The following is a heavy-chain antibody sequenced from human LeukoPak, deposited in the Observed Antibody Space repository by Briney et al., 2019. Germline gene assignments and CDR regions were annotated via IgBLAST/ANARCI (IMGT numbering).Heavy chain of an antibody. V-gene: IGHV1-69*04. J-gene: IGHJ5*02. CDR2: IIPILGIA. CDR1: GGTFSSYA. CDR3: ARVVVAPGPFDP. Sequence: GASVKVSCKASGGTFSSYAISWVRQAPGQGLEWMGRIIPILGIANYAQKFQGRVTITADKSTSTAYMELSSLRSEDTAVYYCARVVVAPGPFDPWGQGTLVTVSS. D-gene: IGHD3-22*01.